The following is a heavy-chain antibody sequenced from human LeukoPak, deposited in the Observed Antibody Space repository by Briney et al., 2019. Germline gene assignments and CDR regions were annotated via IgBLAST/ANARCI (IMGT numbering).Heavy chain of an antibody. CDR2: ISAYNGNT. CDR1: GYTFTSYG. J-gene: IGHJ6*03. CDR3: ARVAVAELGYYYMDV. Sequence: ASVKVSCKASGYTFTSYGISWVRQAPGQGLKWMGWISAYNGNTNYAQKLQGRVTMTTDTSTSTAYMELRSLRSDDTAVYYCARVAVAELGYYYMDVWGKGTTVTISS. V-gene: IGHV1-18*01. D-gene: IGHD6-19*01.